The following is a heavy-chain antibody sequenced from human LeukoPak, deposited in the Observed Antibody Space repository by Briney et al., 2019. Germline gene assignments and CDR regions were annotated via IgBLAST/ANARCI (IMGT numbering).Heavy chain of an antibody. J-gene: IGHJ4*02. D-gene: IGHD3-16*01. V-gene: IGHV4-38-2*01. Sequence: SDTLSLTCGISGYSFSGGYFWGWVRQSPGKGLEWIGSFYHGGTTYYNPSLKTRVTMSVDTSKNQFSLRLTSVTAADTAVYYCARGLPVPEAIGALGFDYWGRGTLVAVSS. CDR2: FYHGGTT. CDR1: GYSFSGGYF. CDR3: ARGLPVPEAIGALGFDY.